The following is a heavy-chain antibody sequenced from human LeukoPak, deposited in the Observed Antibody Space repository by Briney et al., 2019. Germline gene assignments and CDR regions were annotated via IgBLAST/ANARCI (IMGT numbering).Heavy chain of an antibody. Sequence: SVKVSCKASGGTFSSYAISWVRQAPGRGLEWMGGIIPIFGTANYAQKFQGRVTITADESTSTAYMELSSLRSEDTAVYYCAREKPTVTTLSGIDAFDTWGQGTMVTVSS. D-gene: IGHD4-17*01. J-gene: IGHJ3*02. CDR1: GGTFSSYA. CDR3: AREKPTVTTLSGIDAFDT. V-gene: IGHV1-69*13. CDR2: IIPIFGTA.